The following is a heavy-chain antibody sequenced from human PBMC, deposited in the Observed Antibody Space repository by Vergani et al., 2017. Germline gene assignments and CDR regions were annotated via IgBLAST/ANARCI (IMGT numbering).Heavy chain of an antibody. J-gene: IGHJ2*01. Sequence: EVQLVESGGGLVQPGGSLRLSCAASGFTFSSYWMSWVRQAPGKGLEWVANIKQDGSEKYYVDSVKGRFTISRDNAKNSLYLQMNSLRAEDTAVYYCARDAEEILRSYHWYFDLWGHGTLVTVSS. CDR2: IKQDGSEK. D-gene: IGHD4-17*01. V-gene: IGHV3-7*03. CDR3: ARDAEEILRSYHWYFDL. CDR1: GFTFSSYW.